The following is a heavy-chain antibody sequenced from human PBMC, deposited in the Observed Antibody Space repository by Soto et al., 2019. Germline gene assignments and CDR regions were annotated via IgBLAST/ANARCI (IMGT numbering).Heavy chain of an antibody. D-gene: IGHD3-3*01. CDR3: AREVGAYYDFWSVSGLYFDY. Sequence: ASVKLSYTTSGYTFTSYYMRCVRQAHGQGLERMGIINPSGGSTSYAQKFQGRVTMTRDTSTSTVYMELSSLRSEDTAVYYCAREVGAYYDFWSVSGLYFDYWGQGTLVTVSS. CDR1: GYTFTSYY. V-gene: IGHV1-46*03. CDR2: INPSGGST. J-gene: IGHJ4*02.